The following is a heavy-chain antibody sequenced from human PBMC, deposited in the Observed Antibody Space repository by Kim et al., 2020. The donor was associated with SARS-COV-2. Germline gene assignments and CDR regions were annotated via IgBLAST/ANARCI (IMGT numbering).Heavy chain of an antibody. CDR3: ARHADY. J-gene: IGHJ4*02. V-gene: IGHV4-39*01. CDR2: LSGST. Sequence: LSGSTYPNTSLKSRVPISVDTSKNQFSLNLNSVSAADTAVYYCARHADYWGQGTLVTVSS.